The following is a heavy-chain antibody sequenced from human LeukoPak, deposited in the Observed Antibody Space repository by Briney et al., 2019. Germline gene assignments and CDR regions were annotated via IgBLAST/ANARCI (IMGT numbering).Heavy chain of an antibody. J-gene: IGHJ4*02. V-gene: IGHV3-23*01. CDR2: ISSGGGYT. CDR3: VRGSYGAYDY. D-gene: IGHD4-17*01. Sequence: GGSLRLSCAASGFTFSSYAMTWVRQAPGKGLEWVSTISSGGGYTYYADSVKGRFTISRDNAKYSLYLQMNSLRAEDTAVYYCVRGSYGAYDYWGQGSLVTVSS. CDR1: GFTFSSYA.